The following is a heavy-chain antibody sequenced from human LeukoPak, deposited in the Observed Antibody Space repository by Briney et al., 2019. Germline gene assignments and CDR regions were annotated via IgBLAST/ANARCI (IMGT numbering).Heavy chain of an antibody. CDR3: AAEGDGYNGYFDY. D-gene: IGHD5-24*01. Sequence: SVKVPCKASGFTFTSSAVQWVRQARGQRLEWIGWIVVGSGNTNYAQKFQERVTITRDMSTSTAYMELSSLRSEDTAVYYCAAEGDGYNGYFDYWGQGTLVTVSS. CDR1: GFTFTSSA. J-gene: IGHJ4*02. CDR2: IVVGSGNT. V-gene: IGHV1-58*01.